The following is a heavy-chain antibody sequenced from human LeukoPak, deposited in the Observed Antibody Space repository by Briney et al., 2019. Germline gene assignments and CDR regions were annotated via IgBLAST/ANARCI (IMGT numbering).Heavy chain of an antibody. CDR3: AKYILYHGAFDI. Sequence: GGSLRLSCAASGFTLGSYWMAWVRQAPGKELEWVATTKDDGSQKYYVDSVKGRFTISRDNAKNSLYLQMNSLEAEDTAVYYCAKYILYHGAFDIWGQGTMVTVSS. D-gene: IGHD2-15*01. V-gene: IGHV3-7*01. CDR1: GFTLGSYW. CDR2: TKDDGSQK. J-gene: IGHJ3*02.